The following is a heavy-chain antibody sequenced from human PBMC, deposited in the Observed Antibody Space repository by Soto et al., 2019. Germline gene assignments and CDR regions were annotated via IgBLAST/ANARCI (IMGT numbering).Heavy chain of an antibody. Sequence: QITLKESGHTLVKPTQTLTLTCSFSGFSLSTSGVGVGWIRQPPGKALEWIALIYWGDDRRYSPSLKSRVTVTKDTSNNQVVLTMINMDPVDTATYYCAHNKEADWLHLDYWGQGILVTVSS. CDR1: GFSLSTSGVG. CDR3: AHNKEADWLHLDY. J-gene: IGHJ4*02. D-gene: IGHD3-9*01. V-gene: IGHV2-5*02. CDR2: IYWGDDR.